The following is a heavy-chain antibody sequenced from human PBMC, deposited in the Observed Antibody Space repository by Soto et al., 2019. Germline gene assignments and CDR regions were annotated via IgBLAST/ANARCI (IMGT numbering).Heavy chain of an antibody. CDR2: IYYSGST. J-gene: IGHJ4*02. CDR3: ARLATRYYFDY. D-gene: IGHD1-1*01. V-gene: IGHV4-59*01. Sequence: SETLSLTCTGSGGSISSYYWSWIRQPPGKGLEWIGYIYYSGSTNYNPSLKSRVTISVDTSKNQFSLKMSSVTAADTAVYYCARLATRYYFDYWGQGTLVTXSS. CDR1: GGSISSYY.